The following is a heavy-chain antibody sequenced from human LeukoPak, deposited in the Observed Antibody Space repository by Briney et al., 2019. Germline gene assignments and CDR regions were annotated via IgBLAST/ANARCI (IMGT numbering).Heavy chain of an antibody. Sequence: GGSLRLSCAASGFTVSSNYMSWIRQAPGKGLEWVSVIYSGGSTYYADSVKGRFTISRDNSKNTLYLQMNSLRAEDTAVYYCARAGGWGPNWFDPWGQGTLVTVSS. CDR3: ARAGGWGPNWFDP. J-gene: IGHJ5*02. CDR1: GFTVSSNY. D-gene: IGHD6-19*01. CDR2: IYSGGST. V-gene: IGHV3-66*01.